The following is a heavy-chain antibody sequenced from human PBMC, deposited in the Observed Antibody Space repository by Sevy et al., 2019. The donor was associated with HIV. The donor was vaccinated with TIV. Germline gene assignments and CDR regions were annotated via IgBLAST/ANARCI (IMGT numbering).Heavy chain of an antibody. V-gene: IGHV3-33*01. CDR1: GFTFSGYG. J-gene: IGHJ4*02. D-gene: IGHD3-22*01. CDR2: IWYDGSNK. Sequence: GESLKISCAASGFTFSGYGMHWVRQAPGKGLEWVAMIWYDGSNKYYADSVKGRFTISRDNFKKTLYLQMHSLRAEDTAVYYCARDSVRGGFHDSSGYYLFDYWGQGSLVTVSS. CDR3: ARDSVRGGFHDSSGYYLFDY.